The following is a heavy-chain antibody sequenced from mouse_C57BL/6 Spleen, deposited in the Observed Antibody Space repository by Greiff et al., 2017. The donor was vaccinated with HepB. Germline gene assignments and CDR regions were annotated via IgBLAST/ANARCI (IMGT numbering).Heavy chain of an antibody. Sequence: SGPELVKPGASVKMSCKASGYTFTDYNMHWVKQSHGKSLEWIGYINPNNGGTSYNQKFKGKATLTVNKSSSTAYMELRSLTSEDSAVYYCARGELTTVVYDYWGQGTTLTVSS. CDR3: ARGELTTVVYDY. CDR2: INPNNGGT. D-gene: IGHD1-1*01. J-gene: IGHJ2*01. V-gene: IGHV1-22*01. CDR1: GYTFTDYN.